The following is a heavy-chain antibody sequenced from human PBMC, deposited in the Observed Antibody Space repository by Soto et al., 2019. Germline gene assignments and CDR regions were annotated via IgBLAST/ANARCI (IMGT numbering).Heavy chain of an antibody. CDR1: GYTFTSYA. CDR3: AREALYYYDSSGYHWFDP. V-gene: IGHV1-3*05. CDR2: INAGNGNT. J-gene: IGHJ5*02. D-gene: IGHD3-22*01. Sequence: QVQLVQSGAEEKKPGASVKVSCKASGYTFTSYAMHWVRQAPGQRLEWMGWINAGNGNTKYSQKFQGRVTITRDTSASTAYMELSSLRSEDTAVYYCAREALYYYDSSGYHWFDPWGQGTLVTVSS.